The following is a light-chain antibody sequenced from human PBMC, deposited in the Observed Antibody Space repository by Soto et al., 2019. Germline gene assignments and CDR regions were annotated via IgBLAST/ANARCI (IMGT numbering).Light chain of an antibody. CDR2: GAS. Sequence: EIVMTQSPATLSVSPGGRATLSCRASQSISGALAWYQQKPGQAPRLLIYGASTRATSFPDRFSGSGSGTDFTLTISRLQSEDFAVYYCQKHSNWPPWTFGQGTKVDI. V-gene: IGKV3-15*01. CDR3: QKHSNWPPWT. CDR1: QSISGA. J-gene: IGKJ1*01.